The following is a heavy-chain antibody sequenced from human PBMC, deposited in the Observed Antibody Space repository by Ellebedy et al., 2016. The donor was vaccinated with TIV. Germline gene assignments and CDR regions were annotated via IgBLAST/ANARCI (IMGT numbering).Heavy chain of an antibody. J-gene: IGHJ4*02. CDR3: TREGYSGYAAGIDY. CDR1: GGSISRSTYY. V-gene: IGHV4-39*07. CDR2: IYYRGST. Sequence: GSLRLSXSVSGGSISRSTYYWGWIRQPPGKGLEWIGSIYYRGSTYYNPSLKSRVTMSMDTYKNQFSLKLSSVAAADTVVYYCTREGYSGYAAGIDYWGQGSLVTVSS. D-gene: IGHD5-12*01.